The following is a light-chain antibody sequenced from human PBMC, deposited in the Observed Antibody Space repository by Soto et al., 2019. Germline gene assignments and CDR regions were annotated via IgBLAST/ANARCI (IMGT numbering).Light chain of an antibody. J-gene: IGLJ1*01. CDR2: SNN. CDR3: AAWDDSLDVYV. Sequence: QSVLTQPPSASGTPGQRVTISCSGSSSNIGSNTVNWYQHLPGMAPKLLIYSNNQRPSGVPDRFSGSKSGTSASLAISGLQSEDEADYYCAAWDDSLDVYVFGTGTKVTVL. CDR1: SSNIGSNT. V-gene: IGLV1-44*01.